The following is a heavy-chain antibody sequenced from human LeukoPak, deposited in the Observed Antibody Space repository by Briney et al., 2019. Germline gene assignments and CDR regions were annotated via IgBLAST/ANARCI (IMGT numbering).Heavy chain of an antibody. CDR3: AREGGYYGSETKINWFDP. CDR2: ISAYNGNT. CDR1: GYTFTSYG. V-gene: IGHV1-18*01. D-gene: IGHD3-10*01. J-gene: IGHJ5*02. Sequence: GASVKVSCKAPGYTFTSYGISWVRQAPGQGLEWMGWISAYNGNTNYAQKLQGRVTMTTDTSTSTAYMELRSLRSDDTAVYYCAREGGYYGSETKINWFDPWGQGTLVTVSS.